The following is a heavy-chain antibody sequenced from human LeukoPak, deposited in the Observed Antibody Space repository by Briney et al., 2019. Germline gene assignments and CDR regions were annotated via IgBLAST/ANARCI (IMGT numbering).Heavy chain of an antibody. CDR1: GFTFSSYA. CDR2: ISGSGGST. CDR3: AKLYYDILTGYYQPLYFDY. J-gene: IGHJ4*02. V-gene: IGHV3-23*01. Sequence: GGSLRLSCAASGFTFSSYAMSWVRQAPGKGLEWVSAISGSGGSTYYADSVKGRFTISRDNSKNTLYLQMNSLRAEDTAVYYCAKLYYDILTGYYQPLYFDYWGQRTLVTVSS. D-gene: IGHD3-9*01.